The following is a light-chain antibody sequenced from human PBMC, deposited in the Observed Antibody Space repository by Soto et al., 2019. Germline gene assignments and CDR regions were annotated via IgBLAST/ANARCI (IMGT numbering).Light chain of an antibody. Sequence: QPALTQPRSLSGSPGQSVTISCTGTSSDVGGYNYVSWYQQHPGKAPKLMIYDVSKRPSGVPDRFSGSKSGNTASLTISGLQAEDEADYYCCSYAGSYTHVFGTGTKVTVL. CDR2: DVS. J-gene: IGLJ1*01. V-gene: IGLV2-11*01. CDR1: SSDVGGYNY. CDR3: CSYAGSYTHV.